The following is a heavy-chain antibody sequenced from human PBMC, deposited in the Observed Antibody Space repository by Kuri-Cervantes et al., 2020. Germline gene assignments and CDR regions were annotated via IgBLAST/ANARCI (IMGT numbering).Heavy chain of an antibody. CDR2: ISYDGSNK. Sequence: GESLKISCAASGFTFSDYYMHWVRQAPGKGLEWVAVISYDGSNKYYADSVKGRFTISRDNSKNTLYLQMNSLRAEDTAVYYCARGRSYYYDSSGYSDYWGQGTLVTVSS. CDR1: GFTFSDYY. D-gene: IGHD3-22*01. V-gene: IGHV3-30-3*01. J-gene: IGHJ4*02. CDR3: ARGRSYYYDSSGYSDY.